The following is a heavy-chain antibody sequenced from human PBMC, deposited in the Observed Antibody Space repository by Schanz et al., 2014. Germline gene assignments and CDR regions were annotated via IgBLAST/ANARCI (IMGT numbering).Heavy chain of an antibody. Sequence: EVQLLESGGGLVQPGGSLRLSCAASGFTFSTHAMSWVRQAPGKGLEWVSSISGDHRNTFYADSVKGRFTISRDNSKNTLYLQMNSLRAEDTAVYYCARDASSSDYHLAHWGQGTLVTVSS. D-gene: IGHD3-22*01. V-gene: IGHV3-23*01. CDR3: ARDASSSDYHLAH. J-gene: IGHJ4*02. CDR1: GFTFSTHA. CDR2: ISGDHRNT.